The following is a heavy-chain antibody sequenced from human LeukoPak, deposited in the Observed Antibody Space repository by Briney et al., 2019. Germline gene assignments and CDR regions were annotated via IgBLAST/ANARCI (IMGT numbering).Heavy chain of an antibody. V-gene: IGHV4-39*01. D-gene: IGHD4-17*01. CDR2: IYYSGST. CDR3: ARHGKDYGDYPEAVY. J-gene: IGHJ4*02. CDR1: GGSISSSSYY. Sequence: SETLSLTCTVSGGSISSSSYYWGWIRQPPGKGLEWIGSIYYSGSTYYNPSLKSRVTISVDTSKNQFSLKLSSVTAADTAVYYCARHGKDYGDYPEAVYWGQGTLVTVSS.